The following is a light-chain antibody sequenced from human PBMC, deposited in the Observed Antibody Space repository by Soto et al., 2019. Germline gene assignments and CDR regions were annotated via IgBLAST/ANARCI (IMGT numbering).Light chain of an antibody. Sequence: QSVLTQPPPASGTPGQRVTISCSGSSSNIGKNYVYWFQQVPGTAPKLLIYENNRRPSGVPDRFSGSKSGTSASLAISGLRSEDEADYYCAAWDDILSGVVFGGGTKLTVL. CDR2: ENN. CDR3: AAWDDILSGVV. J-gene: IGLJ2*01. CDR1: SSNIGKNY. V-gene: IGLV1-47*01.